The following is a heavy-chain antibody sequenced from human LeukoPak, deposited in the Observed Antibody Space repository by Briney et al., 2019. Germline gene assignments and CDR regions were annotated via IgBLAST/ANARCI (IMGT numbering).Heavy chain of an antibody. D-gene: IGHD3-22*01. CDR3: ARSPRHYYYDSSGYYQNQLVDY. J-gene: IGHJ4*02. CDR1: GYTFTGYY. CDR2: INPNSGGT. Sequence: ASVKVSCKASGYTFTGYYMHWVRQAPGQGLEWMGWINPNSGGTNYAQRFQGRVTMTRDTSISTAYMELSRLRSDDTAVYYCARSPRHYYYDSSGYYQNQLVDYWGQGTLVTVSS. V-gene: IGHV1-2*02.